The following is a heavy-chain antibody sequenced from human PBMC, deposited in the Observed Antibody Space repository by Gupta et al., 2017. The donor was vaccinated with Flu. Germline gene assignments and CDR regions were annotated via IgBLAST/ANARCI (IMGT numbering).Heavy chain of an antibody. J-gene: IGHJ4*02. D-gene: IGHD2-15*01. Sequence: QVQLVQSGAEVKKPGSSVKVSCKASGVTFSSYAINWVRQAPGQGLEWMGGIIPVFGPTIYAQKFQGRVTITADESTSTAYMELSSLRSEDTAVYYCARKGGGHCSGGTCYSFDYWGQGTLVTVSS. CDR3: ARKGGGHCSGGTCYSFDY. CDR1: GVTFSSYA. CDR2: IIPVFGPT. V-gene: IGHV1-69*01.